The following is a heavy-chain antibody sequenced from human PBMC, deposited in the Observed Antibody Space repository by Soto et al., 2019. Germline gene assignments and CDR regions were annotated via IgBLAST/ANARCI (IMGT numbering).Heavy chain of an antibody. CDR2: INPSGGST. CDR3: ARVSSLVVEFPHYYFDY. V-gene: IGHV1-46*01. J-gene: IGHJ4*02. CDR1: GYTFTSYY. Sequence: GASVKVSCKASGYTFTSYYMHWVRQAPGQGLEWMGIINPSGGSTSYAQKFQGRVTMTRDTSTSTVYMELSSLRSEDTAVYYCARVSSLVVEFPHYYFDYWGQGTLVTVSS. D-gene: IGHD2-21*01.